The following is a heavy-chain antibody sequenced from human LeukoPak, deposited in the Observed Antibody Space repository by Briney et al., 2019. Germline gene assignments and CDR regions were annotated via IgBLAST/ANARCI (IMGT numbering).Heavy chain of an antibody. CDR1: GGSFSGYY. D-gene: IGHD4-11*01. CDR2: INHSGST. J-gene: IGHJ4*02. CDR3: ARGLREYSNNTFDY. V-gene: IGHV4-34*01. Sequence: SETLSLTCAVYGGSFSGYYWSWIRQPQGKGLEWIGEINHSGSTNYNPSLKSRVTISVDTSKNQFSLKLSSVTAADTAVYYCARGLREYSNNTFDYWGQGTLVTVSS.